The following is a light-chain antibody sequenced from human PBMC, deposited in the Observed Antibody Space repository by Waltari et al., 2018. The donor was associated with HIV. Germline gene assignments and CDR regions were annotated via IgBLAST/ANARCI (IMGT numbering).Light chain of an antibody. CDR1: QSVNSN. CDR3: QQYGSSYT. CDR2: LAS. J-gene: IGKJ2*01. Sequence: EIVMTQSPVTLSVSPGDTVTLSCRASQSVNSNLAWYQQKPGQAPRLLIYLASNRAIGIPGRFSGSGYGTEFTLTVSSLQSEDFAVYYCQQYGSSYTFGQGTKLEIK. V-gene: IGKV3-15*01.